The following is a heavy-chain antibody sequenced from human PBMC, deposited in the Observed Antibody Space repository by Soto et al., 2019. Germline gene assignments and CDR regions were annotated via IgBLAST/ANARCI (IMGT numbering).Heavy chain of an antibody. D-gene: IGHD1-26*01. V-gene: IGHV3-30*18. CDR1: GFTVSSYG. CDR2: ISYDGSNK. J-gene: IGHJ4*02. CDR3: AKDPRPVGATAFDY. Sequence: GGSLRLSCAASGFTVSSYGMHWVRQAPGKGLEWVAVISYDGSNKYYADSVKGRFTISRDNSKNTLYLQMNSLRAEDTAVYYCAKDPRPVGATAFDYWGQGT.